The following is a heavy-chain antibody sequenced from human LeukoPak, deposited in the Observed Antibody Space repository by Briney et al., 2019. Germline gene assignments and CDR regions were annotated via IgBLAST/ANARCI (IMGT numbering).Heavy chain of an antibody. V-gene: IGHV1-18*01. CDR2: ISAYNGNT. CDR1: GYTFTSFD. CDR3: ARERFYSNYFDY. D-gene: IGHD4-4*01. Sequence: ASVKVSCKASGYTFTSFDITWVRQAPGQGLEWMGWISAYNGNTNYAQKLQGRVTMTTDTSTSTAYMELRSLRSDDTAVYYCARERFYSNYFDYWGQGTLVTVSS. J-gene: IGHJ4*02.